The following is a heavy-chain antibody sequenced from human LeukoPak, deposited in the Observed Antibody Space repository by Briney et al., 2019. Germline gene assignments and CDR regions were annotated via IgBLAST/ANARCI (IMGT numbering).Heavy chain of an antibody. J-gene: IGHJ4*02. D-gene: IGHD2-15*01. CDR2: ISWNSGSI. CDR1: GFTFDDYA. CDR3: AKEAKLGDYVDY. Sequence: GGPLRLSCAASGFTFDDYAMHWVRQAPGKGLEWVSGISWNSGSIGYADSVKGRFTISRDNAKNSLYLQMNSLRAEDTALYYCAKEAKLGDYVDYWGQGTLVTVSS. V-gene: IGHV3-9*01.